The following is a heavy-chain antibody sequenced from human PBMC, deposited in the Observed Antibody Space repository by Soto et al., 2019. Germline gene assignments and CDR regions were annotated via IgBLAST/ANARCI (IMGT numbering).Heavy chain of an antibody. V-gene: IGHV4-39*07. J-gene: IGHJ4*02. CDR2: IYYSWST. CDR3: AGRYSSSSGYYFDY. Sequence: SETLSLTCTVSGGSISSSSYYWGWIRQPPGKGLEWIGSIYYSWSTYYNPSLKSRVTISVDTSKNQFSLKLSSVTAADTAVYYCAGRYSSSSGYYFDYWGQGTLVTVSS. CDR1: GGSISSSSYY. D-gene: IGHD6-6*01.